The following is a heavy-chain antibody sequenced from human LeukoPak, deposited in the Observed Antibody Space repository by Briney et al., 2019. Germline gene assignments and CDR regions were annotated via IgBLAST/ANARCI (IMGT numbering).Heavy chain of an antibody. J-gene: IGHJ6*02. Sequence: PGGSLRLSCAASGFTFNSYAMSWVRQAPGKGLEWVSAISGSGGSTYYADSVKGRFTISRDNSKNTLYLQMNSLRAEDTAVYYCAKAYNWNYVHYYGMDVWGQGTTVTVSS. V-gene: IGHV3-23*01. CDR1: GFTFNSYA. D-gene: IGHD1-7*01. CDR2: ISGSGGST. CDR3: AKAYNWNYVHYYGMDV.